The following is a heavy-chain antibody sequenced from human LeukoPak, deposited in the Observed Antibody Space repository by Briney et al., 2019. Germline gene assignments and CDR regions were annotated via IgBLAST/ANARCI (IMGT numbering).Heavy chain of an antibody. J-gene: IGHJ3*02. Sequence: SETLSLTCTVSGGSISSSSYDWGWIRQPPGKGLEWIGSIYYSGSTYYNPSLKSRVTISVDTSKNQFSLKLSSVTAADTAVYYCARDRRVAYYDSSGLFHDAFDIWGQGTMVTVSS. V-gene: IGHV4-39*07. D-gene: IGHD3-22*01. CDR3: ARDRRVAYYDSSGLFHDAFDI. CDR1: GGSISSSSYD. CDR2: IYYSGST.